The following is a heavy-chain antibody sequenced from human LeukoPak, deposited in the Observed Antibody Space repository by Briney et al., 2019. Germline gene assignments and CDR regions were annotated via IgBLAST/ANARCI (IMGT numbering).Heavy chain of an antibody. J-gene: IGHJ4*02. CDR1: GGSISSYY. CDR3: ARHGAFYYFDY. V-gene: IGHV4-59*08. CDR2: LYYSGST. D-gene: IGHD1-26*01. Sequence: SETLSLTCTVSGGSISSYYWSWIRQPPGKGLEWIRYLYYSGSTNYNPSLKSRVTISVDTSKNQFSLKLSSVTAADTAVYYCARHGAFYYFDYWGQGTLVTVSS.